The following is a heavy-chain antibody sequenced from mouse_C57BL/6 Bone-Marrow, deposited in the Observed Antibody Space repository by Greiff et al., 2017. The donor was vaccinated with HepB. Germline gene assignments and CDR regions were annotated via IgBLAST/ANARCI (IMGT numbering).Heavy chain of an antibody. J-gene: IGHJ2*01. Sequence: QVQLKQPGAELVKPGASVKLSCKASGYTFTSYWMHWVKQRPGQGLEWIGMIHPNSGSTNYNEKFKSKATLTVDKSSSTAYMQLSSLTSEDSAVYYCARMDYYGSSYSYWGQGTTLTVSS. CDR3: ARMDYYGSSYSY. D-gene: IGHD1-1*01. CDR2: IHPNSGST. CDR1: GYTFTSYW. V-gene: IGHV1-64*01.